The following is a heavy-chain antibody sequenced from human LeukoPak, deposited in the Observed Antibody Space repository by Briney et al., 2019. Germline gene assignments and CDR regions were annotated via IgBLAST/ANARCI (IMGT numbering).Heavy chain of an antibody. CDR1: GYTFTGYY. V-gene: IGHV1-2*02. CDR3: ARDNGYYYDSSGYYHDRFDY. J-gene: IGHJ4*02. CDR2: INPNSGGT. D-gene: IGHD3-22*01. Sequence: SVKVSCKASGYTFTGYYMHWVRQAPGQGLEWMGWINPNSGGTNYAQKFQGRVTMTRDTSISTAYMELSRLRSDDTAVYYCARDNGYYYDSSGYYHDRFDYWGQGTLVTVSS.